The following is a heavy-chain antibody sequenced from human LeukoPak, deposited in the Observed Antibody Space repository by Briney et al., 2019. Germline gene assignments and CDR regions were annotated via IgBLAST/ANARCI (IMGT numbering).Heavy chain of an antibody. Sequence: SETLSLTCTVSGGSITSFYWTWVWQPPGEGLEWIGYFHYSGSPNYNPSLKSRVTVSGDTSKNQFSLKLASVTAADTAIYYCAKGAGGFSYYNWFDPWGQGTLVTVSS. J-gene: IGHJ5*02. V-gene: IGHV4-59*12. CDR1: GGSITSFY. CDR3: AKGAGGFSYYNWFDP. D-gene: IGHD5-18*01. CDR2: FHYSGSP.